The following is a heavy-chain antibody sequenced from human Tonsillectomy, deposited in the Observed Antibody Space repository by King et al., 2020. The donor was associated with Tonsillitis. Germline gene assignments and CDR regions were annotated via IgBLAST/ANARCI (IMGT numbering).Heavy chain of an antibody. Sequence: VQLVESGGGVVQPGRSLRLSCAASGFTFSSFGMHWVRQAPGKGLEWVAVISYDGSNKYYADSVKGRFTISRDNSKNTLYLQMNSLRDEDTAVYHCAKDRGDVAPGRYGMDVWGQGTTVTVSS. J-gene: IGHJ6*02. CDR1: GFTFSSFG. CDR3: AKDRGDVAPGRYGMDV. CDR2: ISYDGSNK. D-gene: IGHD3-10*01. V-gene: IGHV3-30*18.